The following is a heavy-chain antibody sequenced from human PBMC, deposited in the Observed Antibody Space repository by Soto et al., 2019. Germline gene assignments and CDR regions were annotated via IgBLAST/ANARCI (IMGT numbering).Heavy chain of an antibody. V-gene: IGHV1-18*01. Sequence: QVQLVQSGAEVKKPGASVKVSCKASGYTFTSYGISWVRQAPGQGLEWMGWISAYNGNTNYAQKRQGRVTMTTDTSTSTAYMELRSLRSDDTAVYYCARDRPDYGDSDYYYYGMDVWGQGTTVTVSS. D-gene: IGHD4-17*01. CDR3: ARDRPDYGDSDYYYYGMDV. CDR2: ISAYNGNT. CDR1: GYTFTSYG. J-gene: IGHJ6*02.